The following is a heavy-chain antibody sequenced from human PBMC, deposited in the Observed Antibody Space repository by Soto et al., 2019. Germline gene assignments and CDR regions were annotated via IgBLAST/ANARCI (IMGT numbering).Heavy chain of an antibody. V-gene: IGHV3-23*01. Sequence: VGSLRLSCAASGFTFSSYAMSWVRQAPGKGLEWVSAISGSGGSTYYADSVKGRFTISRDNSKNTLYLQMNSLRAEDTAVYYCAKSSGFNYYYYYMDVWGKGTTVTVSS. J-gene: IGHJ6*03. CDR2: ISGSGGST. CDR3: AKSSGFNYYYYYMDV. D-gene: IGHD6-19*01. CDR1: GFTFSSYA.